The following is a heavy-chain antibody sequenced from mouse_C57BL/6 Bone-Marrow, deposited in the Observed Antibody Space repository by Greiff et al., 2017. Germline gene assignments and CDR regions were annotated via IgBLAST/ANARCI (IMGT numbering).Heavy chain of an antibody. J-gene: IGHJ2*01. CDR1: GYTFTSYG. Sequence: QVQLQQSGAELARPGASVKLSCKASGYTFTSYGISWVKQRTGQGLEWIGEIYPRSGNTYYNETFTGKATLTAANSSSTAYMELRSLTAEDSAVDFCARLGWDDDWGQGTTLTVSS. CDR3: ARLGWDDD. V-gene: IGHV1-81*01. D-gene: IGHD4-1*01. CDR2: IYPRSGNT.